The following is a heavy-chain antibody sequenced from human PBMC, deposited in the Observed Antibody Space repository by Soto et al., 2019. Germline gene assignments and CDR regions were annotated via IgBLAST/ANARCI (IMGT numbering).Heavy chain of an antibody. CDR1: GFTFSSYA. CDR3: AKVSNFWSGYSSYFDY. D-gene: IGHD3-3*01. J-gene: IGHJ4*02. V-gene: IGHV3-23*01. CDR2: ISGSGGST. Sequence: EVQLLESGGGLVQPGGSLRLSCAASGFTFSSYAMSWVRQAPGKGLECVSAISGSGGSTYYADSVKGRFTISSDNTKNTLYLQMNSLRAEDTAVYYCAKVSNFWSGYSSYFDYWGQGTLVTVSS.